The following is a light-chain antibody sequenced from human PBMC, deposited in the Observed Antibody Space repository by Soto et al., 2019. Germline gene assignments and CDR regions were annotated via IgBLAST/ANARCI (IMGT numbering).Light chain of an antibody. CDR1: RGISSY. J-gene: IGKJ5*01. Sequence: DIQMTQSPSTLAASVGDRVTITCRASRGISSYLAWYQQKPGKAPKLLIYAASTLHTGVPSRFRGSGSGTEFTLTISSLQPEDFDTYYCQQHNSYLITFGQGTQLEIK. CDR3: QQHNSYLIT. CDR2: AAS. V-gene: IGKV1-9*01.